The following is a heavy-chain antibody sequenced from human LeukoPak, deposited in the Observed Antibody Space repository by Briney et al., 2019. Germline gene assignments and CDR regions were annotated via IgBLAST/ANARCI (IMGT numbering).Heavy chain of an antibody. J-gene: IGHJ4*02. CDR1: GYTFTSNY. D-gene: IGHD3-22*01. V-gene: IGHV1-2*02. Sequence: ASVKVSCKAFGYTFTSNYMHWVRQAPGQGLEWMGWINPNSGGTNYAQKFQGRVTMTRDTSISTAYMELSRLRSDDTAVYYCARVDLRSSGYYDWGQGTLVTVSS. CDR3: ARVDLRSSGYYD. CDR2: INPNSGGT.